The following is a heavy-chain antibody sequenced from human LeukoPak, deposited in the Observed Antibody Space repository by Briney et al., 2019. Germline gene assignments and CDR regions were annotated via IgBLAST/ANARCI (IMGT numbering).Heavy chain of an antibody. CDR1: RFTFSSYN. Sequence: KTGGSLRLSCAASRFTFSSYNMNWVRLAPGKGLEWVSSISSNSNYIYYADSVKGRFTISRDNAKNSLSLQMNNLRVEDTAVYYCARDRSYGLTHYYYYYMDVWGKGTTVTVSS. D-gene: IGHD5-18*01. CDR3: ARDRSYGLTHYYYYYMDV. CDR2: ISSNSNYI. V-gene: IGHV3-21*01. J-gene: IGHJ6*03.